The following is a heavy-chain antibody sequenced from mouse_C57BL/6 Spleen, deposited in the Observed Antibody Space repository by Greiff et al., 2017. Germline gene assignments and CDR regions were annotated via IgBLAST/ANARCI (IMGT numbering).Heavy chain of an antibody. D-gene: IGHD1-1*01. CDR3: ARGNYGSSYPYAMDY. Sequence: EVKLVESGGGLVQPGGSMKLSCAASGFTFSDAWMDWVRPSPEKGLEWVADIRNKANNHATYYAVSVKGRFTISRDDSKSSVYLQMNSLRAEDTGIYYCARGNYGSSYPYAMDYGGQGTSVTVSS. CDR2: IRNKANNHAT. V-gene: IGHV6-6*01. J-gene: IGHJ4*01. CDR1: GFTFSDAW.